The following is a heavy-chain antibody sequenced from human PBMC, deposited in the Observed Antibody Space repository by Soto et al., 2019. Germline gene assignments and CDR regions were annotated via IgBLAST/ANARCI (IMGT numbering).Heavy chain of an antibody. V-gene: IGHV4-30-4*01. CDR2: IYSSGGS. J-gene: IGHJ4*02. D-gene: IGHD1-1*01. Sequence: QVQLQESGPGLVKPSQTLSLTCTVSGASVSSGDYSWSCIRQPPGKGLGWIGYIYSSGGSYYNPSLKGRLTISIDTSQNQFSLKLNSVTVADTAIYYCVGTGTTDNYWGRGTLVTVSS. CDR1: GASVSSGDYS. CDR3: VGTGTTDNY.